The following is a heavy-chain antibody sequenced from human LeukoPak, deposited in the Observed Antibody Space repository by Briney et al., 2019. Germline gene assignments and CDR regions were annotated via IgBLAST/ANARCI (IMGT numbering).Heavy chain of an antibody. V-gene: IGHV1-18*01. CDR3: ARDGPLYCSGGSCYSYFQH. Sequence: ASVKVSCKASGYTFTSYDISWVRQAPGQGLEGMGWISAYNGNTNYAQKLQGRVTMTTDTSTSTAYMELRSLRSDDTAVYYCARDGPLYCSGGSCYSYFQHWGQGTLVTVSS. D-gene: IGHD2-15*01. CDR1: GYTFTSYD. CDR2: ISAYNGNT. J-gene: IGHJ1*01.